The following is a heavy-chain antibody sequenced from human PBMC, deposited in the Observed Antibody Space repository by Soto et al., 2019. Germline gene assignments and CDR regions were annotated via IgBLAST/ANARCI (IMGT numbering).Heavy chain of an antibody. J-gene: IGHJ5*02. CDR1: GFTFSSYS. CDR2: ISSTSTYI. V-gene: IGHV3-21*01. Sequence: GGSLRLSCAASGFTFSSYSMNWVRQAPGKGLEWVSSISSTSTYIYYADSVKGRFTISRDNAKHSLYLQMDSLRAEDTAVYYCARGPEDPWGQGTLVTVSS. CDR3: ARGPEDP.